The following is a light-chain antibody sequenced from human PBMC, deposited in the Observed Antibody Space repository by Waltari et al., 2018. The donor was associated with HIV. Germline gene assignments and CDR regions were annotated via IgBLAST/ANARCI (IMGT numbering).Light chain of an antibody. CDR1: QSVSSF. CDR2: DAS. CDR3: QQRSNWPFT. J-gene: IGKJ4*01. Sequence: EIVLTQSPATLSLSPGERATLSCRASQSVSSFLAWYQQKPGQAPRLLIYDASNRATGIPVRFSGSGSGTDFILTISSLEPEDFAVYYCQQRSNWPFTFGGGTKVEIK. V-gene: IGKV3-11*01.